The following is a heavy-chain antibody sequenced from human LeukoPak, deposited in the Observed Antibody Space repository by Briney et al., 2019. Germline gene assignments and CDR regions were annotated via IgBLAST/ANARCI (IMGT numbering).Heavy chain of an antibody. D-gene: IGHD3-10*01. V-gene: IGHV4-4*07. Sequence: SETLSLTCTVSGGSISSYYWSWLRQPAGKGLEWIGRIYTSGSTNYNPSLKRRVTMSVDTSKNQFSLKLSSVTAADTAVYYCARDLEYYYGSGSWDYWGQGTLVTVSS. CDR1: GGSISSYY. CDR2: IYTSGST. J-gene: IGHJ4*02. CDR3: ARDLEYYYGSGSWDY.